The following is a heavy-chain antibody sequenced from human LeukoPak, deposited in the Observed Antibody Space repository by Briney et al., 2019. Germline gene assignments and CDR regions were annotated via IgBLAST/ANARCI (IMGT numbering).Heavy chain of an antibody. Sequence: ASVKVSCKASGYTFTGYYMHWVRQAPGQGLEWMGWINPNSGGTNYAQKFQGRVTMTRDTSISTAYMELSRLRSDDTAVYYCARDMGGDYTQFHFDYWGQGTLVTVSS. CDR1: GYTFTGYY. CDR2: INPNSGGT. V-gene: IGHV1-2*02. D-gene: IGHD4-17*01. CDR3: ARDMGGDYTQFHFDY. J-gene: IGHJ4*02.